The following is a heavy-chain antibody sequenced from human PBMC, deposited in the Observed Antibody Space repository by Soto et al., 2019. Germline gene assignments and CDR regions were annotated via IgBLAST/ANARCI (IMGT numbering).Heavy chain of an antibody. J-gene: IGHJ3*02. V-gene: IGHV3-11*06. Sequence: PGGSLRLSCAASGFTFSDYYMSWIRQAPGKGLEWVSYISSSSSYTNYADSVKGRFTISRDNAKNSLYLQMNILRAEDTAVYYCACGYDSSGYQGDAFDIWGQGTMVTVSS. CDR1: GFTFSDYY. D-gene: IGHD3-22*01. CDR3: ACGYDSSGYQGDAFDI. CDR2: ISSSSSYT.